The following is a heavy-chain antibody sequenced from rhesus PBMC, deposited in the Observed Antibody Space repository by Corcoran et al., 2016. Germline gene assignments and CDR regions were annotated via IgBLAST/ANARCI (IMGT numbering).Heavy chain of an antibody. J-gene: IGHJ4*01. D-gene: IGHD6-37*01. CDR2: INGSSRST. CDR3: ARDVAGYLDY. V-gene: IGHV4-76*01. CDR1: GGSTSSGYD. Sequence: QVQLQESGPGVVKPSETLSLTCAVSGGSTSSGYDWRWIRQPPGKGLEWIGYINGSSRSTNNSPSLRNRVTISKDASKNQFSLKLSSVTAADTAVYYCARDVAGYLDYWGQGVLVTVSS.